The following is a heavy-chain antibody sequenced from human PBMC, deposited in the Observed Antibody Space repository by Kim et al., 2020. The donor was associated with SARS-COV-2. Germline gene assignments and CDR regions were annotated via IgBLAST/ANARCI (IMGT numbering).Heavy chain of an antibody. D-gene: IGHD6-19*01. CDR3: ARGWGGIAVAGTGWFDP. Sequence: LKSRVTISVDTSKNQFSLKLSSVTAADTAVYYCARGWGGIAVAGTGWFDPWGQGTLVTVSS. J-gene: IGHJ5*02. V-gene: IGHV4-34*01.